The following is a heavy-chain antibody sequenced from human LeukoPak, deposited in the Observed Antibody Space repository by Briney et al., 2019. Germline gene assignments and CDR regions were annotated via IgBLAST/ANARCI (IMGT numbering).Heavy chain of an antibody. Sequence: GGSLRLSCAASGFTFSSYAMQWVRQAPGKGLEYVSAISSNGGSTYYANSVKGRFTISRDNSKNTLYLQMGSLRAEDMAVYYCARPDYDFWSGYRYWGQGTLVTVSS. CDR3: ARPDYDFWSGYRY. V-gene: IGHV3-64*01. J-gene: IGHJ4*02. D-gene: IGHD3-3*01. CDR1: GFTFSSYA. CDR2: ISSNGGST.